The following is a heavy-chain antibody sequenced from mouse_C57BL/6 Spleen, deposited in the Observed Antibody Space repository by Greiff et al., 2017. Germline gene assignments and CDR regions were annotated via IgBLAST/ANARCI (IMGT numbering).Heavy chain of an antibody. V-gene: IGHV1-80*01. CDR1: GYAFSSYW. D-gene: IGHD2-1*01. CDR2: IYPGDGDT. J-gene: IGHJ4*01. CDR3: ARSEGNYVGAMDY. Sequence: QVQLQQSGAELVKPGASVKISCKASGYAFSSYWMNWVKQRPGQGLEWIGQIYPGDGDTNYNGKFKGKATLTADQPSSTAYMQLSSLTSEDSAVDFCARSEGNYVGAMDYWGQGTSVTVSA.